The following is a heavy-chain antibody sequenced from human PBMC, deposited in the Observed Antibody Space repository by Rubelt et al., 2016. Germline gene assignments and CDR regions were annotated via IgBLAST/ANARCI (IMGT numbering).Heavy chain of an antibody. D-gene: IGHD2-2*01. CDR2: INHSGNT. Sequence: QVQLQQWGAGLLKPSETLSLTCAVYGGSFSGYYWSWIRQPPGKGLEWIGEINHSGNTNYNPSPKSRVTISVATSKNRFSRKLSSVTAADTAVYYCARVPYCSSTSCRWADVWGQGTTVTVSS. CDR1: GGSFSGYY. J-gene: IGHJ6*02. V-gene: IGHV4-34*01. CDR3: ARVPYCSSTSCRWADV.